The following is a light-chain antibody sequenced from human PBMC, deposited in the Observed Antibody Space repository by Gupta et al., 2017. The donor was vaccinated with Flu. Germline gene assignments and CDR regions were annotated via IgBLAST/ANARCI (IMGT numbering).Light chain of an antibody. J-gene: IGKJ2*01. Sequence: EIVLTQSPATLSLSPGDRAILSCRASQSVNIYLAWYQQKPGQPPRLLMFDASKRAAGIPDRFSGSGCGTDFTLTISTLEPEDVAVSYCQQRSGLPMYTFGQGTKLE. V-gene: IGKV3-11*01. CDR2: DAS. CDR1: QSVNIY. CDR3: QQRSGLPMYT.